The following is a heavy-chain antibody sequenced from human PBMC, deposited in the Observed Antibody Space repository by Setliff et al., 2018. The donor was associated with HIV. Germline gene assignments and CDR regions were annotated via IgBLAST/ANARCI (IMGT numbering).Heavy chain of an antibody. CDR3: ARAGNFGDWDGFDV. Sequence: PSETLSLTCAVYGGSFTAYHWSWIRQPPGRGLEWIAEINHSGGTNHNPSLKSRITISVDTSKKQVSLKLTSVTAADTAIYYCARAGNFGDWDGFDVWDQGTMVTVSS. D-gene: IGHD3-10*01. V-gene: IGHV4-34*01. J-gene: IGHJ3*01. CDR1: GGSFTAYH. CDR2: INHSGGT.